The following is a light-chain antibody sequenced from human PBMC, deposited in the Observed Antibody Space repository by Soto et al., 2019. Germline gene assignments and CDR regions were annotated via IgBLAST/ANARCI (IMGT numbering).Light chain of an antibody. V-gene: IGKV1-5*01. Sequence: DIQMTQSPSTLSASVGYRVTITCRSSQRISSWLAWYQQIPGKAPKLLIYDASSLESGVPSRFSGSGSGTEFTLTISSLQHDDFATYYCQQYKSYSWTFGQGTKVDIK. CDR1: QRISSW. J-gene: IGKJ1*01. CDR3: QQYKSYSWT. CDR2: DAS.